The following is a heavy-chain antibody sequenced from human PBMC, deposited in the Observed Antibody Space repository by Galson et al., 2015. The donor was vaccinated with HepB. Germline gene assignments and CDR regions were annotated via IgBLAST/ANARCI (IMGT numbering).Heavy chain of an antibody. CDR3: ARGSYYYGSGKIPGD. J-gene: IGHJ4*02. CDR1: GFTFSSYS. V-gene: IGHV3-21*01. CDR2: ISSSSSYI. Sequence: SLRLSCAASGFTFSSYSMNWVRQAPRKGLEWVSSISSSSSYIYYADSVKGRFTISRDNAKNSLYLQMNSLRAEDTAVYYCARGSYYYGSGKIPGDWGQGTLVTVSS. D-gene: IGHD3-10*01.